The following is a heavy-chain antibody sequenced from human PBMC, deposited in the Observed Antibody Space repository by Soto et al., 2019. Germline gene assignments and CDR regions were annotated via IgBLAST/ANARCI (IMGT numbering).Heavy chain of an antibody. CDR3: ARSYSSSWQNWFDP. J-gene: IGHJ5*02. CDR2: IIPIFGTA. D-gene: IGHD6-13*01. CDR1: GGTFSSYA. V-gene: IGHV1-69*13. Sequence: ASVKVSCKASGGTFSSYAISWVRQAPGQGLEWMGGIIPIFGTANYAQKFQGRVTITAGESTSTAYMELSSLRSEDTAVYYCARSYSSSWQNWFDPWGQGTLVTVSS.